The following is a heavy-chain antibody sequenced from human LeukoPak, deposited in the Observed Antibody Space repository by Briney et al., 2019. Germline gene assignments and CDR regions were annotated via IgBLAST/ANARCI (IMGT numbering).Heavy chain of an antibody. J-gene: IGHJ4*02. Sequence: SETLSLTCTVSGGSISTSGYYWGWIRQPPGKGLEWIGNIYHSGSTYYNPSLKSRVSISVDTSKNHFSLDLTSVTAADTAVYYCARAMSIAARLQTIFDYWGQGTLVTVSS. V-gene: IGHV4-39*02. CDR1: GGSISTSGYY. CDR2: IYHSGST. D-gene: IGHD6-6*01. CDR3: ARAMSIAARLQTIFDY.